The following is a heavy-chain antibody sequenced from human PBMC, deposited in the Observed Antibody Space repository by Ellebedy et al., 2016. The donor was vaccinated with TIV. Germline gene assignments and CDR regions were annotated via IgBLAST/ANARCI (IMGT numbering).Heavy chain of an antibody. CDR1: GFIFSGSW. CDR2: IKEDGSTT. CDR3: ANFASVTN. V-gene: IGHV3-7*01. D-gene: IGHD4-17*01. Sequence: GGSLRLSXTASGFIFSGSWMHWVRQAPGKGLEWVANIKEDGSTTYYLDSVKGRFTISRGNAKNSLYLQMNSLRVEDTAVYYCANFASVTNWGQGTLVTVSS. J-gene: IGHJ4*02.